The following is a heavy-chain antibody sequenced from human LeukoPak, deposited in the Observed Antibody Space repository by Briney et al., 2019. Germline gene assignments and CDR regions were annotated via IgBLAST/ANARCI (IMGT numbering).Heavy chain of an antibody. CDR1: GHTFVSYG. V-gene: IGHV1-18*01. CDR3: ARRFCSSVSCYDDDAFDV. J-gene: IGHJ3*01. Sequence: GASVKVSCKASGHTFVSYGISWVRQAPGQGLEWMGWISGYNGKINYAQKFQGRVTMTTDTSTSTAYLELRSLTSEGTAVYYCARRFCSSVSCYDDDAFDVWGQGTLATVSS. CDR2: ISGYNGKI. D-gene: IGHD2-2*01.